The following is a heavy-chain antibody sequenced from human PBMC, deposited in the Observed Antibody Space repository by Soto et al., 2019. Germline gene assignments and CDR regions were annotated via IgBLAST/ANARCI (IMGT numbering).Heavy chain of an antibody. Sequence: GGSLRLSCAASGFAVSSKYMTWVRQAPGKGLEWVSVIYGGGTTYYADSVKGRSTISRDNSKNTLYLEVNSLSAEDTAMYYCARDFYGSGSPTATRLGLSDYWGQGTLVTVSS. V-gene: IGHV3-53*05. J-gene: IGHJ4*02. CDR3: ARDFYGSGSPTATRLGLSDY. D-gene: IGHD3-10*01. CDR1: GFAVSSKY. CDR2: IYGGGTT.